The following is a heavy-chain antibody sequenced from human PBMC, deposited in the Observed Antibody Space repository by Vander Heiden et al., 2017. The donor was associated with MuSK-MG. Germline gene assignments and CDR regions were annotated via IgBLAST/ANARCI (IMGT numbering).Heavy chain of an antibody. D-gene: IGHD1-20*01. J-gene: IGHJ5*02. CDR1: GASISSSYW. CDR3: AGERITGSGPIFFGP. CDR2: IYHSGST. V-gene: IGHV4-4*02. Sequence: QVQLQESGPGLVQPSGTLSLTCAVSGASISSSYWWSWVRQPPGKGLEWIGQIYHSGSTNYSPSLKSRVTISLDKSKSQFSLMLTSVTAADSAVYYCAGERITGSGPIFFGPWGQGTLVTVSS.